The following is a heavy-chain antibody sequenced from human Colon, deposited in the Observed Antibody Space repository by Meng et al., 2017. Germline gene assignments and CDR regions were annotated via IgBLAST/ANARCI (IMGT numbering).Heavy chain of an antibody. CDR1: GYSISSGYY. D-gene: IGHD6-19*01. CDR3: ARDPPGAANDYFDY. V-gene: IGHV4-38-2*02. J-gene: IGHJ4*02. Sequence: SETPLTCTVSGYSISSGYYWGWIRQPPGKGLEWIGSFYHSGNTYYNPSLKSRVTISVDTSKNQFSLKLSSVTAADTAVYYCARDPPGAANDYFDYWGQGTLVTVSS. CDR2: FYHSGNT.